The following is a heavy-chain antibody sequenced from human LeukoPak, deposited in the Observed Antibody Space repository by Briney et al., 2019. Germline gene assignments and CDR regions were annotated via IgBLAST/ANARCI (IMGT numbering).Heavy chain of an antibody. V-gene: IGHV3-30*04. J-gene: IGHJ4*02. CDR2: ISYDGSDK. Sequence: GGSLRLSCSASGFTFSSYAMHWVRQAPGRGLEWVALISYDGSDKHYADSVKGRFTVSRDNSKNTLYLQMNSLGRDDTAVYYCVGVGGYDSSGFLDYWGQGTLVTVSS. CDR1: GFTFSSYA. D-gene: IGHD3-22*01. CDR3: VGVGGYDSSGFLDY.